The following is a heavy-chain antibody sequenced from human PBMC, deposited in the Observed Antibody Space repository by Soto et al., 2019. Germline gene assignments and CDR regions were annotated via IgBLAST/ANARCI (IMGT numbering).Heavy chain of an antibody. J-gene: IGHJ4*02. CDR1: GGTFSTYT. Sequence: ASVKVSCKASGGTFSTYTITWVRQAPGQGLEWMGRIIPIIGIINYAQKFQGRVTITADTFTSTAYMELTRLRSDDTAVYYCARDPPPPDYWGQGTLVTVSS. CDR2: IIPIIGII. V-gene: IGHV1-69*04. CDR3: ARDPPPPDY.